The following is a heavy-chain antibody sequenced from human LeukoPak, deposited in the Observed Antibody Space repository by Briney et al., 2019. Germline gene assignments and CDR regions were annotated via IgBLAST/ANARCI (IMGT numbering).Heavy chain of an antibody. CDR2: ISKSSDAT. D-gene: IGHD2-2*01. Sequence: PGGSLRLSCAASGFTFINYAMSWVRQAPGKGLEWVSLISKSSDATYYAPSVKGRFTISRDNSKNTLYLQMNSLRAEDTAVYYCARAPFSTFDYWGQGTLVTVSS. CDR1: GFTFINYA. V-gene: IGHV3-23*01. CDR3: ARAPFSTFDY. J-gene: IGHJ4*02.